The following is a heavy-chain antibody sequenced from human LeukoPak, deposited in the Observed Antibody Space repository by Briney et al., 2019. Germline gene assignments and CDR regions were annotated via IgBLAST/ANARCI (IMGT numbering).Heavy chain of an antibody. J-gene: IGHJ4*02. D-gene: IGHD4-17*01. CDR2: ISSSSSYI. V-gene: IGHV3-21*01. CDR1: GFTFSSYS. Sequence: GGSLGLSCAASGFTFSSYSMNWVRQAPGKGLEWVSSISSSSSYIYYADSMKGRFTISRDNARNSLYLQMNSLRAEDTALYYCAQGLYGAAYWGQGTLVTVSS. CDR3: AQGLYGAAY.